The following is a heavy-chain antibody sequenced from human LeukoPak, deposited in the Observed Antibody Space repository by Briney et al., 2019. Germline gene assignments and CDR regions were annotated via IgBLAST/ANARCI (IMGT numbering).Heavy chain of an antibody. J-gene: IGHJ4*02. D-gene: IGHD5-18*01. CDR1: GFTFSSYA. CDR3: AKPRVDSGTGSSYGHGLDY. Sequence: GESLKISCAASGFTFSSYAMTWVRQAPGKGLEWVSSISPTGTTYYADSVKGRFTVSRDNSKNTLFLQMDSLRADDTAVYYCAKPRVDSGTGSSYGHGLDYWGQGTLVSVSS. V-gene: IGHV3-23*01. CDR2: ISPTGTT.